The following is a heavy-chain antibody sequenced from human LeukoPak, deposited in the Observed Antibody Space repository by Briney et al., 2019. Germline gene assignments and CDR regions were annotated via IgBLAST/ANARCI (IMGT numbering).Heavy chain of an antibody. Sequence: SETLSLTCTVSGGSISSYYWSWIRQPPGKGLEWIGEINHSGSTNYNPSLKSRVTISVDTSKNQFSLKLSSVTAADTAVYYCARGVVAATGGSKPYYFDYWGQGTLVTVSS. CDR1: GGSISSYY. V-gene: IGHV4-34*01. CDR3: ARGVVAATGGSKPYYFDY. CDR2: INHSGST. D-gene: IGHD2-15*01. J-gene: IGHJ4*02.